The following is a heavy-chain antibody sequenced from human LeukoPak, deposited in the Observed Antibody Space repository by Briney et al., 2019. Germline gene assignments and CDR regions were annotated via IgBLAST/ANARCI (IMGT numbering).Heavy chain of an antibody. D-gene: IGHD3-22*01. CDR1: GGTFSSYA. Sequence: SVKVSCKASGGTFSSYASSWVRQAPGQGLEWMGGIIPIFGTANYAQKFQGRVTITADESTSTAYMELSSLRSEDTAVYYCARLTSYYDSSGYLGTYYYYYGMDVWGQGTTVTVSS. V-gene: IGHV1-69*13. CDR3: ARLTSYYDSSGYLGTYYYYYGMDV. CDR2: IIPIFGTA. J-gene: IGHJ6*02.